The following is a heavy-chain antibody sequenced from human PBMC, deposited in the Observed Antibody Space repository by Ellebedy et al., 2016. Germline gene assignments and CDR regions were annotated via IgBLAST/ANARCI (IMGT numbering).Heavy chain of an antibody. Sequence: GESLKISXAASGFMFSDYAMHWVRQAPGKSPEWVAVIWDDSSNRYYADSVKGRFTISRDNAKNTLFLQMNSLRPEDTAFYYCGKDMIPPPSAGYYYPDYWGQGTLVTVSS. CDR3: GKDMIPPPSAGYYYPDY. CDR1: GFMFSDYA. V-gene: IGHV3-33*03. D-gene: IGHD3-22*01. J-gene: IGHJ4*02. CDR2: IWDDSSNR.